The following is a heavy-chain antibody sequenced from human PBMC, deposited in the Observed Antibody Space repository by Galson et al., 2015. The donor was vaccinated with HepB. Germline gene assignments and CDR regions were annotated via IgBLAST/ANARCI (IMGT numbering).Heavy chain of an antibody. V-gene: IGHV3-21*01. CDR3: ARGPPVKQWLVRAFDI. Sequence: SLRLSCAASGFTFSSYSMNWVRQAPGKGLEWVSSISSSSSYIYYADSVKGRFTISRDNAKNSLYLQMNSLRAEDTAVYYCARGPPVKQWLVRAFDIWGQGTMVTVSS. D-gene: IGHD6-19*01. CDR2: ISSSSSYI. CDR1: GFTFSSYS. J-gene: IGHJ3*02.